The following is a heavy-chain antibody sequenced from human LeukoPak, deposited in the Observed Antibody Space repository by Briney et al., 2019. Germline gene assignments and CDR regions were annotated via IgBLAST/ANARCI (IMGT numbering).Heavy chain of an antibody. CDR3: ARDRERYSYGLYNWFDP. CDR1: GYSISSGYY. D-gene: IGHD5-18*01. Sequence: SETLSLTCTVSGYSISSGYYWGWIRQPPGKGLEWIGSIYHSGSTYYNPSLKSRVTISVDTSKNQFSLKLSSVTAADTAVYYCARDRERYSYGLYNWFDPWGQGTLVTISS. V-gene: IGHV4-38-2*02. CDR2: IYHSGST. J-gene: IGHJ5*02.